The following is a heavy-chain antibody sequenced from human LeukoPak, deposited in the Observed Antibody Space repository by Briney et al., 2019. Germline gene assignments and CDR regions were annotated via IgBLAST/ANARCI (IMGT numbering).Heavy chain of an antibody. D-gene: IGHD3-16*01. CDR3: VREVGRPKTFYFDS. CDR1: GFVFSRDN. Sequence: QTGGSLRLSCIASGFVFSRDNMNWVRQAPGKGLEWVAHISETIYYADSVQGRFTISRDNAKNSLYLQMSNLTVDDTAMYYCVREVGRPKTFYFDSWGRGTPVTVSS. J-gene: IGHJ4*02. V-gene: IGHV3-48*04. CDR2: ISETI.